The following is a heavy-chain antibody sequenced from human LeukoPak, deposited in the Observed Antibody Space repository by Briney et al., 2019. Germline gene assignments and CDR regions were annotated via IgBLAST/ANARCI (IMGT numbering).Heavy chain of an antibody. D-gene: IGHD3-10*01. J-gene: IGHJ4*02. CDR3: ARVSGSGDIDY. CDR1: GYTLTGYY. V-gene: IGHV1-2*02. CDR2: INPNSGGT. Sequence: ASVKVSCKASGYTLTGYYMHWVQQAPGQGLEWMGWINPNSGGTNYAQKFQGRVTMTRDTSISTAYMELSRLRSDDTAVYYCARVSGSGDIDYWVQGTLVTVSS.